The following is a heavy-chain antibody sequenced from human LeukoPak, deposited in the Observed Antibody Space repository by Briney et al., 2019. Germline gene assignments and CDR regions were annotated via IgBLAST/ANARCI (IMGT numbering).Heavy chain of an antibody. J-gene: IGHJ5*02. CDR2: INPNSGGT. Sequence: ASVKVSCKASGYTFTGYYMHWVRQAPGQGLEWMGWINPNSGGTNYAQKFQGRVTMTRDTSISTAYMELSRLRSDDTAVYYCARGPPSGSYRSNRFDPWGQGNLVTVSS. CDR1: GYTFTGYY. V-gene: IGHV1-2*02. D-gene: IGHD1-26*01. CDR3: ARGPPSGSYRSNRFDP.